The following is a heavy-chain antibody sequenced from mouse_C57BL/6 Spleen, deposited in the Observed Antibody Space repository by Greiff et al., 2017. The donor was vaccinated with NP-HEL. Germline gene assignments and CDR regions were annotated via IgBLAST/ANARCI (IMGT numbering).Heavy chain of an antibody. CDR1: GYTFTSYW. CDR2: IDPSDSET. D-gene: IGHD1-1*01. J-gene: IGHJ2*01. Sequence: QVQLKQPGAELVRPGSSVKLSCKASGYTFTSYWMHWVKQRPIQGLEWIGNIDPSDSETHYNQKFKDKATLTVDKSSSTAYMQLSSLTSEDSAVYYCARRGITTVVLDYWGQGTTLTVSS. V-gene: IGHV1-52*01. CDR3: ARRGITTVVLDY.